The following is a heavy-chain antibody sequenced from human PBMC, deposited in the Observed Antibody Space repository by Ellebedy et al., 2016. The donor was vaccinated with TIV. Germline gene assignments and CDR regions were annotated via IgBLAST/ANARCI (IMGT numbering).Heavy chain of an antibody. J-gene: IGHJ4*02. CDR3: AGVWGSPRYGFDY. Sequence: MPSETLSLTCTVSGGSISSYYWSWIRQPPGKGLEWIGYMYYSVSTNYNPSLKSRVTISVDTSKNQFSLNLNSVTAADTAVYYCAGVWGSPRYGFDYWGQGTLVTVTS. V-gene: IGHV4-59*08. CDR1: GGSISSYY. D-gene: IGHD3-16*02. CDR2: MYYSVST.